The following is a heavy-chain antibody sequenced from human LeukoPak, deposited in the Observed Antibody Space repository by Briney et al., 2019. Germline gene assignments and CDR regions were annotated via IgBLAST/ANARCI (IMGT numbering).Heavy chain of an antibody. Sequence: SETLSLTCTASGGSISSYYWSWIRQPPGKGLEWIGYIYYSGSTNYNPSLKSRVTISVDTSKNQFSLKLSSVTAADTAVYYCARGYCSSTSCYTWGYYYYYGMDVWGQGTTVTVSS. V-gene: IGHV4-59*08. CDR2: IYYSGST. J-gene: IGHJ6*02. CDR1: GGSISSYY. CDR3: ARGYCSSTSCYTWGYYYYYGMDV. D-gene: IGHD2-2*02.